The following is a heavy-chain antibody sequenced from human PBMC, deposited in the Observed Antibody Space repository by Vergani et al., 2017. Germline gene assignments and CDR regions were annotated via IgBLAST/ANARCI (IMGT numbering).Heavy chain of an antibody. CDR2: IYYSGST. CDR3: XSCVHTYDILTGPPPFDP. CDR1: GGSISSSSYY. D-gene: IGHD3-9*01. V-gene: IGHV4-39*07. Sequence: QLQLQESGPGLVKPSETLSLTCTVSGGSISSSSYYWGWIRQPPGKGLEWIGSIYYSGSTYYNPSLKSRVTISLDTSKNQFSLKLSSVTAADTAVYYCXSCVHTYDILTGPPPFDPWGQGTLVTVSS. J-gene: IGHJ5*02.